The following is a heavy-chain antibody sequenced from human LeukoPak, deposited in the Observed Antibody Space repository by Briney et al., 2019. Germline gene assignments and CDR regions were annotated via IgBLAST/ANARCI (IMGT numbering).Heavy chain of an antibody. CDR3: ARGGGGNSDFLTTYTGASLSFDY. D-gene: IGHD3-9*01. J-gene: IGHJ4*02. Sequence: PGRSLRLSCAASGFTFDDYAMHWVRQAPGKGLEWVSGISWNSGSIGYADSVKGRFTISRDNAKNSLYLQMNRLGAEDTAVYFCARGGGGNSDFLTTYTGASLSFDYWGQGALVTVSS. V-gene: IGHV3-9*01. CDR1: GFTFDDYA. CDR2: ISWNSGSI.